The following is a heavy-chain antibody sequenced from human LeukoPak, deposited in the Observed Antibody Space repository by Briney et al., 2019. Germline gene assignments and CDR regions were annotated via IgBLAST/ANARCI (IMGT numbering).Heavy chain of an antibody. CDR2: ISAYNGNT. D-gene: IGHD3-16*01. Sequence: ASVKVSGKASGYTFTSYGISWVRQAPGQGLEWMGWISAYNGNTNYAQKLQGRVTMTTDTSTSTAYMELRSLRSDDTAVYYCARGGEAIMITFGEVTYFDYWGQGTLVTVSS. CDR1: GYTFTSYG. V-gene: IGHV1-18*01. J-gene: IGHJ4*02. CDR3: ARGGEAIMITFGEVTYFDY.